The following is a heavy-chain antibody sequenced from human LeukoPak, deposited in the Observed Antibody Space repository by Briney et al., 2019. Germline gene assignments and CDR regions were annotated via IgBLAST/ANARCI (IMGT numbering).Heavy chain of an antibody. V-gene: IGHV3-23*01. CDR2: ISGSGGST. J-gene: IGHJ4*02. Sequence: GGSLRLSCAASGFTFSSYAMSWVRQAPGKGLEWVSSISGSGGSTYYADSVKGRFTISRDNSKNTLYLQMNSLRAEDTAVYYCARAVPGGGSGALDYWGQGTLVTISS. CDR3: ARAVPGGGSGALDY. D-gene: IGHD3-10*01. CDR1: GFTFSSYA.